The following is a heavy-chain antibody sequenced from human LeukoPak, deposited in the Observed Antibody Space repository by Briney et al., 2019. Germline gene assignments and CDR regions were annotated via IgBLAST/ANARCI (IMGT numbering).Heavy chain of an antibody. CDR3: ARVMSAWYFDY. V-gene: IGHV4-4*07. CDR2: IYSSGST. CDR1: GGSISSYY. J-gene: IGHJ4*02. D-gene: IGHD3-16*01. Sequence: SETLSLTCTVSGGSISSYYWSWIRQPAGKGLEWIGRIYSSGSTNYNPSLKSRVTISVDTSKNQISLKLSSVTAADTAVYYCARVMSAWYFDYWGQGTLVTVSS.